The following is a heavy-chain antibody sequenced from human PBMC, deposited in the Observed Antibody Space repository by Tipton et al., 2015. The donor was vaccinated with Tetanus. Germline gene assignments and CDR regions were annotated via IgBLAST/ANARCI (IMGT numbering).Heavy chain of an antibody. V-gene: IGHV4-30-4*08. CDR1: GGSVRSGDYS. J-gene: IGHJ4*02. CDR3: ARDRRDFAYDSRGFYSPLYYFDN. CDR2: ISHSGTT. Sequence: TLSLTCTVSGGSVRSGDYSWNWIRQAPGKGLEWLGYISHSGTTNYNPSLMSRVTLSLDTARGQFSLKLTSVTAADAAVYFCARDRRDFAYDSRGFYSPLYYFDNWGQGLRVTVSS. D-gene: IGHD3-22*01.